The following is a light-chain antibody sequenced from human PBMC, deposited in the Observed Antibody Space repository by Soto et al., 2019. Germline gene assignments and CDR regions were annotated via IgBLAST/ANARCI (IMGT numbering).Light chain of an antibody. V-gene: IGKV1-27*01. J-gene: IGKJ5*01. Sequence: DIQMTQSPSSLSASVGDRVTITCRASQGISNYFAWYQQKPGKVPKLLIYAASTLQSAVPSRFSGSGSGTDFTLTITSLQPEDVATYYCQKYNNAPPITFGQGTRLEIK. CDR3: QKYNNAPPIT. CDR1: QGISNY. CDR2: AAS.